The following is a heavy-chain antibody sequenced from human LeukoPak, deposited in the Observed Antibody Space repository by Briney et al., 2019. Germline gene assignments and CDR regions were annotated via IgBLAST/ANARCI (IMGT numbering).Heavy chain of an antibody. V-gene: IGHV1-18*01. CDR1: GYTFTSYG. CDR2: ISAYNGNT. Sequence: ASVKVSCKASGYTFTSYGISWVRQAPGQGLEWMGWISAYNGNTNYAQKLQGRVTMTTDTSTSTAYMELRSLRSDDTAVYYCARDFFPGGSYLPFDYWGQGTLVTVSS. D-gene: IGHD1-26*01. CDR3: ARDFFPGGSYLPFDY. J-gene: IGHJ4*02.